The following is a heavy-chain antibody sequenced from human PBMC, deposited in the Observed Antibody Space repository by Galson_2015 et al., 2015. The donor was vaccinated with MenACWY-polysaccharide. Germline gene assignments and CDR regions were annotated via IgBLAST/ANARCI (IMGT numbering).Heavy chain of an antibody. CDR3: ARDYCDRIACSGMDV. D-gene: IGHD2/OR15-2a*01. Sequence: SLRLSCAASGFTFSSYAIHWVRQAPGKGLEWVAVISYDGINKYYADSGKGRFTTSRDNSKYTVYLQMNSLRADDTTVYYCARDYCDRIACSGMDVWGQGTTVTVSS. CDR2: ISYDGINK. V-gene: IGHV3-30-3*01. J-gene: IGHJ6*02. CDR1: GFTFSSYA.